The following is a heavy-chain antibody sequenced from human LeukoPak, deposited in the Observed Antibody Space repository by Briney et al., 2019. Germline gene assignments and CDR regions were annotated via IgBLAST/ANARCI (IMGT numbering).Heavy chain of an antibody. CDR2: IGNSVNYI. J-gene: IGHJ4*02. Sequence: GGSLRLSCTASGFLFSSHSMTWVRQAPGEGLQWVSSIGNSVNYIYYADSVKGRFTISRDDAKNSLYLQMDSLRAEDTALYYCARVPSGTYPPFYFDHWGQGSLVTVSS. V-gene: IGHV3-21*06. D-gene: IGHD1-26*01. CDR3: ARVPSGTYPPFYFDH. CDR1: GFLFSSHS.